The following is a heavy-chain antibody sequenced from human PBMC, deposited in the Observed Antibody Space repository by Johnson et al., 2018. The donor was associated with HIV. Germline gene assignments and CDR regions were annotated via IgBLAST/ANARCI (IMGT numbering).Heavy chain of an antibody. V-gene: IGHV3-30*04. CDR1: GFTFSSYA. J-gene: IGHJ3*02. CDR3: AKGFFELDDAFDI. CDR2: ISYDGRNK. D-gene: IGHD3/OR15-3a*01. Sequence: QVQLVESGGGVVQPGRSLRLSYAASGFTFSSYAMHWVRQAPGMGLEWVADISYDGRNKYYADSVKGRFTISRDNSKNTLYLQMNSLRAEDTAVYYCAKGFFELDDAFDIWGQGTMVTVSS.